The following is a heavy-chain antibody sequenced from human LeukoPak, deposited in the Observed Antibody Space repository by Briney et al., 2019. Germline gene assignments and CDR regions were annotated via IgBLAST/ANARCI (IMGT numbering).Heavy chain of an antibody. J-gene: IGHJ4*02. CDR1: GFTFSSYA. V-gene: IGHV3-23*01. CDR3: AKAAGDIVVVPAAMEGDY. CDR2: ISGSGGST. Sequence: PGASLRLSCAASGFTFSSYAMSWVRQAPGKGLEWVSAISGSGGSTYYADSVKGRCTISRDNSKNTLYLQMNSLRAEDTAVYYCAKAAGDIVVVPAAMEGDYWGQGTLVTVS. D-gene: IGHD2-2*01.